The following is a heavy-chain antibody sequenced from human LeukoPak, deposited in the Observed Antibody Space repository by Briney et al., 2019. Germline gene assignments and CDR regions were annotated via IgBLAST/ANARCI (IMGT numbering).Heavy chain of an antibody. CDR3: ARDGANTFGGVIVTQYFDY. V-gene: IGHV7-4-1*02. Sequence: ASVKVSCKASGYTFTSYAMNWVRQAPGQGPEWMGWINTNTGNPMYAQGFTGRVVFSFYTSVNTAYLQISSLKAEDTAVYYCARDGANTFGGVIVTQYFDYWGQGTLVTVSS. D-gene: IGHD3-16*02. CDR1: GYTFTSYA. J-gene: IGHJ4*02. CDR2: INTNTGNP.